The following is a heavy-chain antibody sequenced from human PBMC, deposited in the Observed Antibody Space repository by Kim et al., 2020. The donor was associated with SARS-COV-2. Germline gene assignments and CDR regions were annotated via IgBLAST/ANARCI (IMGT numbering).Heavy chain of an antibody. Sequence: GSTFYADSVKGRFTLSRDNSKNTVYLQINSLTAEDTAIFYCAKDRGYFEYWGRGTLVTVSS. D-gene: IGHD3-10*01. CDR3: AKDRGYFEY. CDR2: GST. V-gene: IGHV3-53*01. J-gene: IGHJ4*02.